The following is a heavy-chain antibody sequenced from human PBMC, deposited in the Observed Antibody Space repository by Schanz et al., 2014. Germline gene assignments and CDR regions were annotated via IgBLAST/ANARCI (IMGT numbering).Heavy chain of an antibody. D-gene: IGHD3-3*01. CDR1: GFNFNNYD. J-gene: IGHJ6*03. CDR2: MNPKTGNT. V-gene: IGHV1-8*01. Sequence: QVQLVQSGAEAKKPGASVKVSCTASGFNFNNYDINWVRQATGQGLEWMGWMNPKTGNTDHAQKFQGRVSMTWDSSTSPAYFDLSSLRSEDTGVYYCARAVKGKVAIFGVIAAQKYYDMDVWGKGTTVTVSS. CDR3: ARAVKGKVAIFGVIAAQKYYDMDV.